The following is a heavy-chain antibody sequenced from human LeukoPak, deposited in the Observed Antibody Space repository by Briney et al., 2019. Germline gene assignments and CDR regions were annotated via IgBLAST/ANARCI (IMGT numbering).Heavy chain of an antibody. V-gene: IGHV3-30*02. CDR3: AKDKFTVHDYRLSKRYYYMDV. CDR1: GFTFSNYN. Sequence: PGGSLRLSCAASGFTFSNYNFHWVRQAPGKGLEWVTFIQYDGNNKYYADSVKGRFTISRDNSKNTLYLQMNSLRAEDTAVYYCAKDKFTVHDYRLSKRYYYMDVWGKGTTVTVSS. J-gene: IGHJ6*03. D-gene: IGHD4-11*01. CDR2: IQYDGNNK.